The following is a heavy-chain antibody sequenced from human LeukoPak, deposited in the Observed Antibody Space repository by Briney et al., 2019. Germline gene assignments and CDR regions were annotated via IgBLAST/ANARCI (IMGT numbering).Heavy chain of an antibody. CDR2: ISGSGGST. CDR1: GFTFSSYA. V-gene: IGHV3-23*01. D-gene: IGHD2-21*02. CDR3: ARVFCGGDCLALAPVDY. J-gene: IGHJ4*02. Sequence: GGSLRLSCAASGFTFSSYAMSWVRQAPGKGLEWVSAISGSGGSTYYADSVKGRFTISRDNSKNTLYLQMNSLRAEDTAVYYCARVFCGGDCLALAPVDYWGQGTLVTVSS.